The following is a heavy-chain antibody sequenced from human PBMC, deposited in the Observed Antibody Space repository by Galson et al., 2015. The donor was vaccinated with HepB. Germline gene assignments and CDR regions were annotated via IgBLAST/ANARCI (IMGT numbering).Heavy chain of an antibody. Sequence: SVKVSCKASGGTFSSYAISWVRQAPGQGLEWMGGIIPIFGTANYAQKFQGRVTITADKSTSTAYMELSSLRSEDTAVYYCARSLNDDYVWGSFDYWGQGTLVTVSS. CDR3: ARSLNDDYVWGSFDY. CDR1: GGTFSSYA. D-gene: IGHD3-16*01. CDR2: IIPIFGTA. J-gene: IGHJ4*02. V-gene: IGHV1-69*06.